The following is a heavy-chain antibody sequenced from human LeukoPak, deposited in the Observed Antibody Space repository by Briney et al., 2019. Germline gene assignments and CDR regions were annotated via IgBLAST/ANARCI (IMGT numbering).Heavy chain of an antibody. Sequence: SETLSLTCTVSGGSVGSAGYYWSWSRQPPGGGLEWIGYIYYIRNTNYNPSLKSRVTMSLDPSKNQFSLKLSSVTAADTAVYYCARGGLVRFDYWGQGTLVTVSS. D-gene: IGHD6-19*01. V-gene: IGHV4-61*08. J-gene: IGHJ4*02. CDR1: GGSVGSAGYY. CDR2: IYYIRNT. CDR3: ARGGLVRFDY.